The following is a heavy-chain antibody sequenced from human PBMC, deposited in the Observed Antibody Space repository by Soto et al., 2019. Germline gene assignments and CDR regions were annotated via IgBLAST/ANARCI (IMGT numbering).Heavy chain of an antibody. CDR3: AREVIAATGTIRWFDP. CDR1: GFTFSRHW. CDR2: INDDGSST. Sequence: GGSLRLSCAASGFTFSRHWMHWVRQTPGRGPVWVSRINDDGSSTKYADSVKGRFTIARDNAKNTVFLQMSSLRAEDTAVYYCAREVIAATGTIRWFDPWGQGTLVTVSS. J-gene: IGHJ5*02. V-gene: IGHV3-74*03. D-gene: IGHD6-25*01.